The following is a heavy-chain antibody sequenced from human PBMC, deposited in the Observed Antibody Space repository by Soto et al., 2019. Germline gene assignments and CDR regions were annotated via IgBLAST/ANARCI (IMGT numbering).Heavy chain of an antibody. Sequence: GGSLRLSCAASGFNVGSFAVNWARQAPGKGLEWVSGISVSDAFIYYADSVRGRFSISRDASENILYLQMNSLRVDDTALYYCTRETVAGITGLDYWGPGTLVTVSS. D-gene: IGHD1-20*01. CDR2: ISVSDAFI. CDR3: TRETVAGITGLDY. J-gene: IGHJ4*02. V-gene: IGHV3-23*01. CDR1: GFNVGSFA.